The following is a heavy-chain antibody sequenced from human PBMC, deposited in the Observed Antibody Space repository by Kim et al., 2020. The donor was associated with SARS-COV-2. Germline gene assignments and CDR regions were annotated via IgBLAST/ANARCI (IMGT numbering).Heavy chain of an antibody. D-gene: IGHD2-21*01. CDR2: INHTGNT. CDR1: GGSFNGHY. Sequence: SETLSLTCAVYGGSFNGHYWNWFRQPPGMGLEWIGEINHTGNTKYSPSLKSRATLSVDTSKNQFSLKLRSVTAAVTAVYYCARRPAGIDSWGQGTPVTVS. CDR3: ARRPAGIDS. V-gene: IGHV4-34*01. J-gene: IGHJ4*02.